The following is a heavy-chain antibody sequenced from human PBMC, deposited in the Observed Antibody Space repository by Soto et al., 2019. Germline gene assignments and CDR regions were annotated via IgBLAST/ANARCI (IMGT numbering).Heavy chain of an antibody. CDR2: FSGGGDTT. D-gene: IGHD2-15*01. V-gene: IGHV3-23*01. J-gene: IGHJ4*02. Sequence: EVQLLESGGGLVQPGGSLRLSCAASGFTFSSYAMTWVRQAPGKGLEWASSFSGGGDTTYYADSVKGRFTISRDNSKRTRYLQMNGLRADDTGVYFCAKQGGGSCYSSIDYWGQGTLVTVSS. CDR3: AKQGGGSCYSSIDY. CDR1: GFTFSSYA.